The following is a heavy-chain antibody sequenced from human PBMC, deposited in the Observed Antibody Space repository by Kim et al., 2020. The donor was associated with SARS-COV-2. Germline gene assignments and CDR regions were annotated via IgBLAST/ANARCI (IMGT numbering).Heavy chain of an antibody. Sequence: GGSLRLSCAASGFTFSGAAMHWVRQAPGKGLEWFGRIRSKPNSYATAYAAPVKGRLTISRDDSKNTAYLQMNKLKTEYTTVYYCTRVPGTTLAFCDTFDIWGQGTMVTVSA. V-gene: IGHV3-73*01. J-gene: IGHJ3*02. CDR1: GFTFSGAA. D-gene: IGHD1-1*01. CDR2: IRSKPNSYAT. CDR3: TRVPGTTLAFCDTFDI.